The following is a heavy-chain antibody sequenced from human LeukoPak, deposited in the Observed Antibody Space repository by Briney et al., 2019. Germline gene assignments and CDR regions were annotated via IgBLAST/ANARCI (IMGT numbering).Heavy chain of an antibody. Sequence: SVKVSCTASGGTFTSYAVSWVRHAPGQGLEWMGGIIPIFGTANYAQKCQGRVTITTDESTSTAYMELSSLRSEDTAVYYCARRSVAGTNYYYYYMDVWGKGTTVSVSS. D-gene: IGHD6-19*01. CDR3: ARRSVAGTNYYYYYMDV. J-gene: IGHJ6*03. CDR1: GGTFTSYA. V-gene: IGHV1-69*05. CDR2: IIPIFGTA.